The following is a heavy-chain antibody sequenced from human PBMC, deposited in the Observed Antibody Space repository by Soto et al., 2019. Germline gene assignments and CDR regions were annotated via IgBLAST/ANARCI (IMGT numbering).Heavy chain of an antibody. V-gene: IGHV3-21*01. CDR2: ISSSSSYI. CDR1: GFTFSSYS. J-gene: IGHJ6*01. CDR3: ASFFGSGWNLPYYYYGMDV. D-gene: IGHD6-19*01. Sequence: EVQLVESGGGLVKPGGSLRLSCAASGFTFSSYSMNWVRQAPGKGLEWVSSISSSSSYIYYADSVKGRFTISRDNAKNSLYLQMTSLRAEDTAVYYCASFFGSGWNLPYYYYGMDVW.